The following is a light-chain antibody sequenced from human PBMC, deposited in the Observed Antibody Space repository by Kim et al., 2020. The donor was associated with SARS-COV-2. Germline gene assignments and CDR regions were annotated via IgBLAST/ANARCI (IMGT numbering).Light chain of an antibody. CDR1: SLRSYY. CDR3: TSRDSSGNDRV. V-gene: IGLV3-19*01. CDR2: GKN. J-gene: IGLJ3*02. Sequence: SSELTQDPAVSVALGQTVRITCQGDSLRSYYASWYQQKPGQAPVLVIYGKNNRPSGIPDRFSGSSSGNTASLTITGAQAEDEADYYCTSRDSSGNDRVFG.